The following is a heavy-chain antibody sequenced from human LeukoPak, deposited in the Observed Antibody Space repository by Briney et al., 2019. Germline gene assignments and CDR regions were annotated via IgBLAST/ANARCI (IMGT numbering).Heavy chain of an antibody. D-gene: IGHD2-2*01. V-gene: IGHV3-21*01. CDR1: GFTFSSYS. CDR2: ISSSSSYM. Sequence: PGGSLRLSCAASGFTFSSYSMNWVRQAPGKGLEWVSSISSSSSYMYYADSVKGRFTISRDNAKNSLYLQVNSLRAEDTAVYYCVPLGYCSSTSCRSDAFDIWGQGTMVTVSS. J-gene: IGHJ3*02. CDR3: VPLGYCSSTSCRSDAFDI.